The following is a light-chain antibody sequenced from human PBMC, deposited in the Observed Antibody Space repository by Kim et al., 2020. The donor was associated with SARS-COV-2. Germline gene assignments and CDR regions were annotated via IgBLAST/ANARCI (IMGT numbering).Light chain of an antibody. V-gene: IGLV3-19*01. J-gene: IGLJ3*02. Sequence: SSELTQDPAVSVALGQTVRITCQGDSLRSYYASWYQQKPGQAPVLVIYGKNNRPSGIPDRFCGSSSGNTASLTITGAQAEYVADYYCNSRDSSGNHLVF. CDR1: SLRSYY. CDR3: NSRDSSGNHLV. CDR2: GKN.